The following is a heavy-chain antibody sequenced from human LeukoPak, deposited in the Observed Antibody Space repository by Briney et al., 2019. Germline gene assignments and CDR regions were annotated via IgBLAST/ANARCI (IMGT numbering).Heavy chain of an antibody. CDR1: GFTFSSYA. Sequence: GGSLRLSCAASGFTFSSYAMHWVRQAPGKGLEWVAVISYDGSNKYYADSVKGRFTISRDNSKNTLYLQMNSLRAEDTAVYYCAKPLARIAAAGTPDYWGQGTLVTVSS. CDR2: ISYDGSNK. CDR3: AKPLARIAAAGTPDY. J-gene: IGHJ4*02. V-gene: IGHV3-30-3*02. D-gene: IGHD6-13*01.